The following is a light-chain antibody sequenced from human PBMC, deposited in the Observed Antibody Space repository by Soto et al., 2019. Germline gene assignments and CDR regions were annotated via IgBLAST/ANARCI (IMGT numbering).Light chain of an antibody. CDR1: QGIISA. V-gene: IGKV1-13*02. Sequence: AIQLTQSPSSLSASVGDRVTITCRASQGIISALAWYQQKPGKAPKLLIYDASSLESGVPSRFSGSGSGTDFTLTISSLQPEDFATYYCQQFNSYPPLFGQGTRLEIK. J-gene: IGKJ5*01. CDR3: QQFNSYPPL. CDR2: DAS.